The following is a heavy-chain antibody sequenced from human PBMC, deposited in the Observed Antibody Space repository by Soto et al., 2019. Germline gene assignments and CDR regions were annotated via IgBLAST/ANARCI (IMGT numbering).Heavy chain of an antibody. CDR3: PRESPPYGRGLDC. CDR2: IYHSGSS. D-gene: IGHD4-17*01. CDR1: GGFISSGGYY. V-gene: IGHV4-31*03. J-gene: IGHJ4*02. Sequence: QVQLQESGPGLVKPSQTLSLTCTVSGGFISSGGYYWSWIRQHPGKGLEWIGYIYHSGSSYYNPTLRSRVTKPVDASKSQFSLQLSAETAAETAVCYCPRESPPYGRGLDCWGQGTLVTVSS.